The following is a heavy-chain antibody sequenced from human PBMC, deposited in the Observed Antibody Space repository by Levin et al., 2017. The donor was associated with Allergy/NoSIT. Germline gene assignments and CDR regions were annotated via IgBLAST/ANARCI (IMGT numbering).Heavy chain of an antibody. D-gene: IGHD4-17*01. Sequence: SETLSLTCTVSGGSISSSSYYWGWIRQPPGKGLEWIGSIYYSGSTYYNPSLKSRVTISVDTSKNQFSLKLSSVTAADTAVYYCANSNGDYPDYWGQGTLVTVSS. CDR2: IYYSGST. V-gene: IGHV4-39*01. CDR1: GGSISSSSYY. CDR3: ANSNGDYPDY. J-gene: IGHJ4*02.